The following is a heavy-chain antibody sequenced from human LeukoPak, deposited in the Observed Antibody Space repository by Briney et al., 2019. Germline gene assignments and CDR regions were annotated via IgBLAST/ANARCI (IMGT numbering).Heavy chain of an antibody. CDR1: GFTFSSYG. D-gene: IGHD3-10*01. CDR3: ARDIVIGSGSCLD. Sequence: GRSLRLSCAASGFTFSSYGMHWVRQAPGKGLEWVAVIWYDGSNKYYADSVKGRFTISRDNSKNTLYLQMNSLRVEDTAVYYCARDIVIGSGSCLDWGQGTLVTVSS. J-gene: IGHJ4*02. V-gene: IGHV3-33*01. CDR2: IWYDGSNK.